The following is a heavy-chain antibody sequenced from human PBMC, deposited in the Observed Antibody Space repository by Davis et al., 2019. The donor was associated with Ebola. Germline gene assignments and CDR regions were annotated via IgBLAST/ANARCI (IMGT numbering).Heavy chain of an antibody. CDR2: INHSGST. CDR1: GGSFSGYY. D-gene: IGHD3-10*01. CDR3: ARQGGTMVQGVIIGRWFDP. V-gene: IGHV4-34*01. Sequence: GSLRLSCAVYGGSFSGYYWSWIRQPPGKGLEWIGEINHSGSTNYNPSLKSRVTISVDTSKNQFSLRLSSVTAADTAVYYCARQGGTMVQGVIIGRWFDPWGQGTLVTVSS. J-gene: IGHJ5*02.